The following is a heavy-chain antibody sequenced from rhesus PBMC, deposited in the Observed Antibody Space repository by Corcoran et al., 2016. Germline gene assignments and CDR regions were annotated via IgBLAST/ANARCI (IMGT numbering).Heavy chain of an antibody. CDR3: ARVRGGYSGYSLYWYFDL. D-gene: IGHD5-42*01. J-gene: IGHJ2*01. CDR2: IYCDDDK. Sequence: QVTFKESGPALVKPTQTLTLTCTFSGFSLSTRCTGWGWIRQLPGKALEWLASIYCDDDKYYSTSLKSRLTISTDTSKNQVVLTMTNMDPVDTATYYCARVRGGYSGYSLYWYFDLWGPGTPITISS. V-gene: IGHV2S1*01. CDR1: GFSLSTRCTG.